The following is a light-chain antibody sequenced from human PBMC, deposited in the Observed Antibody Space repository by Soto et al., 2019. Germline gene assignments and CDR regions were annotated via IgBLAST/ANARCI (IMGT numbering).Light chain of an antibody. V-gene: IGLV2-18*02. CDR2: EVN. J-gene: IGLJ1*01. Sequence: QSALTQPPSVFGSPGQSVAISCTGTSSDVGSYNRVAWYQQPPGTAPKLIISEVNNRPSGVPDRFSGSKSGNTASLTISGLQAEDEADYYCSSYTSTNTYVFGTGTKVTVL. CDR3: SSYTSTNTYV. CDR1: SSDVGSYNR.